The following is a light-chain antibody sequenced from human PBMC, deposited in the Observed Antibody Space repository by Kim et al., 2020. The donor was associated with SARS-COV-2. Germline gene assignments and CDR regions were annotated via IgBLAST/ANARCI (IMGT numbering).Light chain of an antibody. J-gene: IGLJ2*01. Sequence: GQSVTISCTGSSSGVGGYQYVSWYQHHPGKAPKLILYEVTKRPSGVPDRFSGSKSGNTASLTVSGLQAEDEADYYCSSYAGSNNVLFGGGTQLTVL. CDR1: SSGVGGYQY. CDR2: EVT. V-gene: IGLV2-8*01. CDR3: SSYAGSNNVL.